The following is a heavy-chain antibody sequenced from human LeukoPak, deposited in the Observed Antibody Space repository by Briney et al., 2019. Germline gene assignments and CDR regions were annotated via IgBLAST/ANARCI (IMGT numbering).Heavy chain of an antibody. J-gene: IGHJ4*02. D-gene: IGHD6-19*01. Sequence: SETLSLTCAVSGYSISSGDWWGWIRQPPGKGLEWIGYIYYSGSTYYNPSLKSRVTISVDTSKNQFSLKLSSVTAADTAVYYCARAIAVARTFDYWGQGTLVTVSS. CDR3: ARAIAVARTFDY. CDR2: IYYSGST. V-gene: IGHV4-28*03. CDR1: GYSISSGDW.